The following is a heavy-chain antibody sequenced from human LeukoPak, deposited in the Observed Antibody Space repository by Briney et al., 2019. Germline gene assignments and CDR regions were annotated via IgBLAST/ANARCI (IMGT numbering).Heavy chain of an antibody. CDR2: IYYSGST. Sequence: PSETLSLTCTVSGGSISSYYWSWIRQPPGKGLEWIGYIYYSGSTNYNPSLKSRVTISVDTSKNQFSLKLSSVTAADTAVYYCASIAARPPTYYYYMDAWGKGTTVTVSS. D-gene: IGHD6-6*01. CDR3: ASIAARPPTYYYYMDA. V-gene: IGHV4-59*01. J-gene: IGHJ6*03. CDR1: GGSISSYY.